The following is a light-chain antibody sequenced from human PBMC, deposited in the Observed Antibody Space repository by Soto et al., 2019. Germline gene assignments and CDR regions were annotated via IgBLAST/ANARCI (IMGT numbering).Light chain of an antibody. CDR1: SSNIERNF. J-gene: IGLJ2*01. CDR2: RNN. Sequence: QSVLTQPPSASGTPGQRVTISCSGSSSNIERNFIYWYQQVPGTAPKLLIYRNNQRPSGVPDRFSGSKYGTSASLAISGLRSEDEADYHCATWDDSLSGVVFGGGTKLTVL. CDR3: ATWDDSLSGVV. V-gene: IGLV1-47*01.